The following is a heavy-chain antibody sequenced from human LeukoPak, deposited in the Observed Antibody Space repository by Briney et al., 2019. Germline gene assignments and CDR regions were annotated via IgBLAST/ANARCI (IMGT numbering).Heavy chain of an antibody. J-gene: IGHJ5*02. V-gene: IGHV3-30-3*01. Sequence: GRSLRLSCSASGFTFSSYAMHWVRQAPGKGLEWVAVISYDGSYKYHADSVKGRFTTSRDNSRNTLYLQMNSLRAEDTAVYYCARGISMVRGVIPSYNWFDPWGQGTLVTVSS. CDR3: ARGISMVRGVIPSYNWFDP. D-gene: IGHD3-10*01. CDR2: ISYDGSYK. CDR1: GFTFSSYA.